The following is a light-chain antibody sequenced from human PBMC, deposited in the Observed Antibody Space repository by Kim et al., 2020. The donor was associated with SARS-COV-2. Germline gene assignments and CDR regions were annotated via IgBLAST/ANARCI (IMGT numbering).Light chain of an antibody. CDR3: RTYT. Sequence: KSSQSVLSIPTNKTYLGWYQQKPGQPPKLLLSWASTRESGVPDRFSGSGSRTDFTLTIFFLQDEATTEIYTRTYT. CDR1: QSVLSIPTNKTY. CDR2: WAS. J-gene: IGKJ2*01. V-gene: IGKV4-1*01.